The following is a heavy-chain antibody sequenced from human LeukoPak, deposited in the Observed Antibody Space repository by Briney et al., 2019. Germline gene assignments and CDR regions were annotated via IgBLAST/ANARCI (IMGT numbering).Heavy chain of an antibody. Sequence: PGGSLRLSCAASGFTFSSYGMHWVRQAPGKGLEWVAFIRYDGSNKYYADSVKGRFTISRDNSKNTLYLQMNSLRAEDTAIYYCAKDSSAYSGSYYDYWGQGTLVTVSS. CDR1: GFTFSSYG. J-gene: IGHJ4*02. D-gene: IGHD1-26*01. CDR2: IRYDGSNK. CDR3: AKDSSAYSGSYYDY. V-gene: IGHV3-30*02.